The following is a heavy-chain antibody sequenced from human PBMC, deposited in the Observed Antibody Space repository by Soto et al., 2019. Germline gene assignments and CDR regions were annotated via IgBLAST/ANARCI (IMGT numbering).Heavy chain of an antibody. Sequence: SETLSLTCTVSGGSISSYYWSWIRQPPGKGLEWIGYIYYSGSTNYNPSLKSRVTISVDTSKNQFSLKLSSVTAADTAVYYCARFGYYYYYYYMDVWGKGTTVTVSS. CDR1: GGSISSYY. J-gene: IGHJ6*03. V-gene: IGHV4-59*01. D-gene: IGHD3-10*01. CDR2: IYYSGST. CDR3: ARFGYYYYYYYMDV.